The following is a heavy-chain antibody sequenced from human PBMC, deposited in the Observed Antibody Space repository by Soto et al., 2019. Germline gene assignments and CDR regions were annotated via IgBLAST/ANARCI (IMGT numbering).Heavy chain of an antibody. Sequence: QVQLQESGPGLVKPSETLSLTCTVSGGSISSYYWSWIRQPPGKGLEWIGYIYYSGCTNYNPSLKSRVTISVDTSKNQFSLKLSSVTAADTAVYYCARRYGAGFDYWGQGTLVTVSS. CDR1: GGSISSYY. CDR3: ARRYGAGFDY. V-gene: IGHV4-59*01. J-gene: IGHJ4*02. CDR2: IYYSGCT. D-gene: IGHD3-9*01.